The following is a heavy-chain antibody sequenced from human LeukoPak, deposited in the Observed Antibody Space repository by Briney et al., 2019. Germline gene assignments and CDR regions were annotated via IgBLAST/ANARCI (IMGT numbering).Heavy chain of an antibody. J-gene: IGHJ6*02. CDR2: ISYDGSNK. Sequence: PGGSLRLSCAASGFTFSSYGMHWVRQAPGKGLEWVAVISYDGSNKYYADSVKGRFTISRDNSKNTLYLQMNSLRAEDTAVYHCAKGAGDCSSTSCYEVNYYYGMDVWGQGTTVTVSS. D-gene: IGHD2-2*01. CDR3: AKGAGDCSSTSCYEVNYYYGMDV. CDR1: GFTFSSYG. V-gene: IGHV3-30*18.